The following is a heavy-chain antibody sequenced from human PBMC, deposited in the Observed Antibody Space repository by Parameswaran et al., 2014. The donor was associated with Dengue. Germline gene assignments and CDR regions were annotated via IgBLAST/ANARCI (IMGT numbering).Heavy chain of an antibody. CDR2: INHSGST. D-gene: IGHD2-2*02. V-gene: IGHV4-34*01. J-gene: IGHJ4*02. CDR3: ARGIRIDDCSSTSCYTGVGRQDYDY. Sequence: WIRQPPGKGLEWIGEINHSGSTNYNPSLKSRVTISVDTSKNQFSLKLSSVTAADTAVYYCARGIRIDDCSSTSCYTGVGRQDYDYWGQGTLVTVSS.